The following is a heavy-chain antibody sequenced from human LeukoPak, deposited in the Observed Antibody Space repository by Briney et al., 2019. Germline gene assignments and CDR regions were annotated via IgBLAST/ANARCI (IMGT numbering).Heavy chain of an antibody. Sequence: PGRSLRLSCAASGFTFSSYAMHWVRQAPGKGLEWVAVISYDGSNKYYADSVKGRFTISRDNSKNTLYLQMNSLRAEDTAVYYCAGVQQQLDASDYWGQGTLVTVSS. J-gene: IGHJ4*02. CDR1: GFTFSSYA. CDR2: ISYDGSNK. CDR3: AGVQQQLDASDY. V-gene: IGHV3-30*04. D-gene: IGHD6-13*01.